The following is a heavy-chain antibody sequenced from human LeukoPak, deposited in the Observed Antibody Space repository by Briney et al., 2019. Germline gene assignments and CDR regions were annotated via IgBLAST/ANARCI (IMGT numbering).Heavy chain of an antibody. CDR2: INPNSGGT. V-gene: IGHV1-2*02. CDR1: GYTFTSYY. CDR3: ARDLYGGTSATFDY. Sequence: ASVTLSFNASGYTFTSYYMHWGRQPPAPGHELMGWINPNSGGTYYAQKFQGRVTMTSDTSISTAYMELSRLRSDNTAVYYCARDLYGGTSATFDYWGQGTLVTVSS. J-gene: IGHJ4*02. D-gene: IGHD4-23*01.